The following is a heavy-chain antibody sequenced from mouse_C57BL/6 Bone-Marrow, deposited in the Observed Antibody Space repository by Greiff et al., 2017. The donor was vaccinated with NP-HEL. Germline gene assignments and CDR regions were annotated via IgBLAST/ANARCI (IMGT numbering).Heavy chain of an antibody. CDR3: ARGGAYYTFAN. V-gene: IGHV1-81*01. CDR2: IYPRSGNT. CDR1: GYTFTSYG. Sequence: QVQLQQSGAELARPGASVKLSCKASGYTFTSYGISWVKQRTGQGLEWIGEIYPRSGNTYYNEKFKGKATLTADKSSSTAYMELRSLTSEDSAVFFWARGGAYYTFANGGKGTLVTVS. J-gene: IGHJ3*01. D-gene: IGHD2-12*01.